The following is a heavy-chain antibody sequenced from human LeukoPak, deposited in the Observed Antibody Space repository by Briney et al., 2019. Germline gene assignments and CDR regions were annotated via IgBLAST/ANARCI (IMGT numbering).Heavy chain of an antibody. J-gene: IGHJ4*02. D-gene: IGHD1-26*01. CDR1: GFTFSSYA. Sequence: GGSLRLSCAASGFTFSSYAMSWVRQAPGKGLEWVSAISGSGGSTYYADSVKGRFTISRDNSKNTLYLQMNSLRAEDTAVYYCARDRKISGSSGDYFDYWGQGTLVTVSS. CDR3: ARDRKISGSSGDYFDY. V-gene: IGHV3-23*01. CDR2: ISGSGGST.